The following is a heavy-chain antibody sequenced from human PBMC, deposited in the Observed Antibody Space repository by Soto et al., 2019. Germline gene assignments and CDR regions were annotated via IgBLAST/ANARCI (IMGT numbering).Heavy chain of an antibody. Sequence: SLRLSCAASGFAFSSYGMHWVRQAPGKGLEWVAVISYDGSNKYYADSVKGRFTISRDNSKNTLYLQMNSLRAEDTAVYYCAKVEGSSSWYYYYYYYYGMDVWGQGTTVTVSS. D-gene: IGHD6-13*01. CDR3: AKVEGSSSWYYYYYYYYGMDV. CDR2: ISYDGSNK. V-gene: IGHV3-30*18. CDR1: GFAFSSYG. J-gene: IGHJ6*02.